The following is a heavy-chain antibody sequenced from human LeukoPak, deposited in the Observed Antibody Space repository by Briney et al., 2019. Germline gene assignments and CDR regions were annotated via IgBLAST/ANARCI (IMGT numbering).Heavy chain of an antibody. CDR1: GGSISSSSYY. D-gene: IGHD3-16*01. CDR2: IYYSGST. J-gene: IGHJ5*02. V-gene: IGHV4-39*01. CDR3: ARTTRFEDIAWFDH. Sequence: PSETLSLTCTVSGGSISSSSYYWGWIRQPPGKGLEWIGSIYYSGSTYYNPSLKSRVTISVNTSKNQFSLKLSSVTAADTAVYYCARTTRFEDIAWFDHWGQGTLVTVSS.